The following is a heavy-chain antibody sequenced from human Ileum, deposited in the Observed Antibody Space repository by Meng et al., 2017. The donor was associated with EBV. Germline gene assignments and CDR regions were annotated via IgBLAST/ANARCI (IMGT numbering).Heavy chain of an antibody. CDR2: IYHSGIT. J-gene: IGHJ4*02. CDR1: GGSISSSNW. CDR3: AKVSLTGTFYDH. V-gene: IGHV4-4*02. Sequence: QVLLQESGPGLVKPSGTLSLTCAVSGGSISSSNWWSWVRQPPGKGLEWIGKIYHSGITIYNPSLKSRVTMSVDNSKNQFSLKLNSMTAADTAVYYCAKVSLTGTFYDHWGQGILVTVSS. D-gene: IGHD3-9*01.